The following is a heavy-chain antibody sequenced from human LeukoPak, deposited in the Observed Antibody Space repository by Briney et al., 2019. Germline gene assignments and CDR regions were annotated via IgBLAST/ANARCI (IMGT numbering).Heavy chain of an antibody. D-gene: IGHD1-26*01. CDR1: GYTFTGYY. CDR2: INPNSGGT. J-gene: IGHJ4*02. Sequence: ASVNVSCKASGYTFTGYYMHWVRQAPGQGLEWMGWINPNSGGTDLAQKFQGRVTMTRDTSISTAYMELSRLRSDDTAVYYCATARSSRDSGSKSGLDYWGQGTLVTVSS. CDR3: ATARSSRDSGSKSGLDY. V-gene: IGHV1-2*02.